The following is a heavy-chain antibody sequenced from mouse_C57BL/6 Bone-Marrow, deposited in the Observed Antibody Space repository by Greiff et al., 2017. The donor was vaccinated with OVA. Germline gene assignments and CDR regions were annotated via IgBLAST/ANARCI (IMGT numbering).Heavy chain of an antibody. CDR3: ARGGSNGYFDV. CDR2: ISYDGSN. V-gene: IGHV3-6*01. CDR1: GYSITSGYY. Sequence: ESGPGLVKPSQSLSLTCSVTGYSITSGYYWNWIRQFPGNKLEWMGYISYDGSNNYNPSLKNRISITRDTSKNQFFLKLNSVTTEDTATYYCARGGSNGYFDVWGTGTTVTVSS. D-gene: IGHD2-5*01. J-gene: IGHJ1*03.